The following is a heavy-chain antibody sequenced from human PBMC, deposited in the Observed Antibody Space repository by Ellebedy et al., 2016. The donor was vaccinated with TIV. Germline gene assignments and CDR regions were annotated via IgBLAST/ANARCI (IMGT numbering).Heavy chain of an antibody. J-gene: IGHJ4*02. V-gene: IGHV5-51*01. D-gene: IGHD6-13*01. Sequence: GESLKISCKGSGYSFTSYWIGWVRQMPGKGLEWMGIIYPGDSDTRYSPSFQGQVTISADKSISTAYLQWSSLKASDTAMYYCARQGEAIAAAGTTRGFDYWGQGTLVTVSS. CDR2: IYPGDSDT. CDR3: ARQGEAIAAAGTTRGFDY. CDR1: GYSFTSYW.